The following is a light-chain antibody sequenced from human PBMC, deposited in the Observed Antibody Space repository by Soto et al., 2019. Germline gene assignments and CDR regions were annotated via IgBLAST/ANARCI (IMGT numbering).Light chain of an antibody. CDR2: EVS. CDR3: SSYSSSSKIV. CDR1: STEVGGYIY. J-gene: IGLJ2*01. Sequence: QFVLTQPASVSGSPGQSITLSCTGTSTEVGGYIYVSWYQQYPGKAPKLIIYEVSNRPSGVSDRFSGSRSGNTASLTISGLQTEDEADYYCSSYSSSSKIVFGGGTKLTVL. V-gene: IGLV2-14*01.